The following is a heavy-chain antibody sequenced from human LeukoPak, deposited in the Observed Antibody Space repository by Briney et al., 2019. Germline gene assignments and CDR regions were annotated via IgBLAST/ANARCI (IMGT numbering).Heavy chain of an antibody. D-gene: IGHD2-2*01. V-gene: IGHV4-34*01. CDR3: ARRLTQYDCFDP. CDR2: INHSGSP. Sequence: SETLSLTCAVHGGSLSDHYCIWIRQPPGEGLEWIGEINHSGSPNYSPSFKSRVSISVDTSKNQFSLHLNSVTPEDTAVYYCARRLTQYDCFDPWGQGILVTVSS. CDR1: GGSLSDHY. J-gene: IGHJ5*02.